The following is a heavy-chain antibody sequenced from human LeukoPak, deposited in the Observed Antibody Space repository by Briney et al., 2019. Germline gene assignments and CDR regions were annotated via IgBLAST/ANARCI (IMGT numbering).Heavy chain of an antibody. J-gene: IGHJ4*02. V-gene: IGHV4-30-2*01. D-gene: IGHD3-9*01. CDR2: IYHSGST. Sequence: SETLSLTCAVSGGSISSGGYSWSWIRQPPGKGLEWIGYIYHSGSTYYNPSLKSRVTISVDRSKNQFSLKLSSVTAADTAVYYCARHAYDILTGYVDYWGQGTLVTVSS. CDR3: ARHAYDILTGYVDY. CDR1: GGSISSGGYS.